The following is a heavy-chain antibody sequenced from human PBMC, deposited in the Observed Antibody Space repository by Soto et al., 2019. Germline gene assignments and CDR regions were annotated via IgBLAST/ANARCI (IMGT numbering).Heavy chain of an antibody. J-gene: IGHJ6*03. Sequence: SVKVSCKASGGTFSSYTISWVRQAPGQGLEWMGRIIPILGIANYAQKFQGRVTITADKYTSTANMELSSLRSEDTAVYYCARDLELRYYYYYMDVWGKGTTVTVSS. CDR2: IIPILGIA. V-gene: IGHV1-69*04. CDR1: GGTFSSYT. D-gene: IGHD1-7*01. CDR3: ARDLELRYYYYYMDV.